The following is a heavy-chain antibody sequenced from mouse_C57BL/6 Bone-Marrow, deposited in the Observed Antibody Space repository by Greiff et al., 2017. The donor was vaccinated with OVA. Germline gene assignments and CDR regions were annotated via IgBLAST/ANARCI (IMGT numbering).Heavy chain of an antibody. CDR1: GFTFTDYY. D-gene: IGHD1-1*01. J-gene: IGHJ1*03. V-gene: IGHV7-3*01. Sequence: EVQLVESGGGLVQPGGSLSLSCAASGFTFTDYYMSWVRQPPGKALEWLGFIRNKANGYTTEYSASVKGRFTISRDNSQSILYLQMNALRADDSATYYGARYRYYGSSHWYFDVWGTGTTVTVSS. CDR2: IRNKANGYTT. CDR3: ARYRYYGSSHWYFDV.